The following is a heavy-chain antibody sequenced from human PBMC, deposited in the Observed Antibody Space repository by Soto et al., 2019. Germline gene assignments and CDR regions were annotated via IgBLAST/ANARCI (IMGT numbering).Heavy chain of an antibody. Sequence: ASVKVSCKASGYTFTSYAMHWVRQAPGQRLEWMGWINAGNGNTKYSQKFQGRVTITRDTSASTAYMELSSLRSEDTAVYYCARDSSGYDYFGYWGQGTLVTVSS. J-gene: IGHJ4*02. D-gene: IGHD5-12*01. CDR3: ARDSSGYDYFGY. CDR1: GYTFTSYA. V-gene: IGHV1-3*01. CDR2: INAGNGNT.